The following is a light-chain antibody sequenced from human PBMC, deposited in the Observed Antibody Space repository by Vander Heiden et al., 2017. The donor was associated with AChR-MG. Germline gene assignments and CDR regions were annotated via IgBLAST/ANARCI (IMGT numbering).Light chain of an antibody. CDR3: QHRFIWPWT. Sequence: EVVLTQSPATLSLSPGERATLPCRASQSVRTYLAWYQQKPGQTPRLLIYDASNRATGIPARFSGSGSATDFTLTISSLEPEDVAVYYCQHRFIWPWTFGQGTKVEI. CDR2: DAS. CDR1: QSVRTY. V-gene: IGKV3-11*01. J-gene: IGKJ1*01.